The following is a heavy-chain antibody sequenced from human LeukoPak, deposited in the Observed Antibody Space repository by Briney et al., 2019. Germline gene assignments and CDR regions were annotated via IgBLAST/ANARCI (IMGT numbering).Heavy chain of an antibody. CDR2: IYHSGST. D-gene: IGHD3-16*01. CDR3: ARETSQKGAHYMDV. Sequence: PSETLSLTCAVSGGSISSSNWWSWVRQPPVKGLEWIGEIYHSGSTNYNPSLKSRVTISVDTSKNQFSLKLSSVTAADTAVYYCARETSQKGAHYMDVWGKGTTVTISS. J-gene: IGHJ6*03. CDR1: GGSISSSNW. V-gene: IGHV4-4*02.